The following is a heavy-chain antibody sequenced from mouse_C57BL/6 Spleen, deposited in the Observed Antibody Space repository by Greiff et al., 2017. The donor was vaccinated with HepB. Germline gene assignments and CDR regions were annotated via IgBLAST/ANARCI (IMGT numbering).Heavy chain of an antibody. V-gene: IGHV10-1*01. J-gene: IGHJ4*01. CDR3: VRHWGSDYVGAMDY. Sequence: EVKLVESGGGLVQPKGSLKLSCAASGFSFNTYAMNWVRQAPGKGLEWVARIRSKSNNYATYYADSVKDRFTISRDDSESMLYLQMNNLKTEDTAMYYCVRHWGSDYVGAMDYWGQGTSVTVSS. D-gene: IGHD3-2*02. CDR2: IRSKSNNYAT. CDR1: GFSFNTYA.